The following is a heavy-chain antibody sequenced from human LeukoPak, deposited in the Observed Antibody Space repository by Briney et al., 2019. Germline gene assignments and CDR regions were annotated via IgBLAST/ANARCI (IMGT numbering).Heavy chain of an antibody. CDR1: GFTFSSFW. CDR3: ARDDYGDYLGVDY. V-gene: IGHV3-7*04. CDR2: IHHDGSEN. J-gene: IGHJ4*02. D-gene: IGHD4-17*01. Sequence: AGSLRLSCAAPGFTFSSFWMSWVRQAPGKGLEWVASIHHDGSENYYVDSVKGRFIISRDNAKNSLFLQMSSLRAEDTAVYYCARDDYGDYLGVDYWGQGTLVTVSS.